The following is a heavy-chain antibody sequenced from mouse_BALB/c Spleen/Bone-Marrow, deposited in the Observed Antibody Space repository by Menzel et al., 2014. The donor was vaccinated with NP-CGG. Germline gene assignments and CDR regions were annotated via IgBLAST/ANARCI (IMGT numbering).Heavy chain of an antibody. CDR1: GYTFTDYE. D-gene: IGHD2-14*01. J-gene: IGHJ4*01. CDR2: IDPETGGT. Sequence: QVQLKQSGAELVRPGASVTLSCKASGYTFTDYEMHWVKQTPVHGLEWIGAIDPETGGTAYNQKFKGKATLTADKSSSIAYMELRSLTSEDSAVYYCRAYYRYDGYAMDYWGQGTSVTVSS. CDR3: RAYYRYDGYAMDY. V-gene: IGHV1-15*01.